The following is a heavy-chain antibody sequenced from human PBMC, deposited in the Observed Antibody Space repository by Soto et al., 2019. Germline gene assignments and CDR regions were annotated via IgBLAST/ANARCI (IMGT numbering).Heavy chain of an antibody. V-gene: IGHV3-64*01. Sequence: EVQLAESGGGLAQPGGSLRLSCAASGFTLSGYAMDWVRQAPXXXXEYVSGISSNGVGTYYANSVQGRFTISRDNAKNTVYLQMGSLRPEXMAVYYCARRARPDFYYMDVWGKGTTVTVS. CDR1: GFTLSGYA. J-gene: IGHJ6*03. D-gene: IGHD6-6*01. CDR2: ISSNGVGT. CDR3: ARRARPDFYYMDV.